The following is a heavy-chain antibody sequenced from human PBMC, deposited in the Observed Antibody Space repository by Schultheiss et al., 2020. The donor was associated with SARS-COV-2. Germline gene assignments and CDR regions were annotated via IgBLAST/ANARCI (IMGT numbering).Heavy chain of an antibody. CDR3: ARGGYYGSGLFDP. CDR2: IKQDGSEK. Sequence: SCAASGFTFSSYWMSWVRQAPGKGLEWVANIKQDGSEKYYVDSVKGRFTISRDNAKNSLYLQMNSLRAEDTAVYYCARGGYYGSGLFDPWGQGTLVTVSS. CDR1: GFTFSSYW. J-gene: IGHJ5*02. D-gene: IGHD3-10*01. V-gene: IGHV3-7*01.